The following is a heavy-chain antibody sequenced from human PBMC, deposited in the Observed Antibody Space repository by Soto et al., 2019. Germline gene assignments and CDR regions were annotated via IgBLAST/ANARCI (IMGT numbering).Heavy chain of an antibody. Sequence: QVQLQESGPGLVKPSQTLSLTCTVSGGSISSGGYYWSWIRQHPGKGLEWSGYIYYSGSTYYNPSLKRRVTISVDTSKNQFSLKLGSVTAADTAVYYCAREVYDSSGYWPGDYFDYWGQGTLVTVSS. D-gene: IGHD3-22*01. J-gene: IGHJ4*02. CDR3: AREVYDSSGYWPGDYFDY. CDR2: IYYSGST. V-gene: IGHV4-31*03. CDR1: GGSISSGGYY.